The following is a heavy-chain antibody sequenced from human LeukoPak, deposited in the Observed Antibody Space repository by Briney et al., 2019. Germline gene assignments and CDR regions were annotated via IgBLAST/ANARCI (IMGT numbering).Heavy chain of an antibody. J-gene: IGHJ4*02. CDR1: GFTFSSYSMN. CDR3: ARHREYYGSGSYSTPFDY. CDR2: IYYSGST. V-gene: IGHV4-59*05. Sequence: GSLRLSCAASGFTFSSYSMNWVRQAPGKGLEWIGSIYYSGSTYYNPSLKSRVTISVDTSKNQFSLKLSSVTAADTAVYYCARHREYYGSGSYSTPFDYWGQGTLVTVSS. D-gene: IGHD3-10*01.